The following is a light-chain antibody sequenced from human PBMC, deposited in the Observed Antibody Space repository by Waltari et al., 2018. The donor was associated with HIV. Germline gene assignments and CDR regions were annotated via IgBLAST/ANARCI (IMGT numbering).Light chain of an antibody. CDR2: DVT. CDR3: SSYATNTTVI. Sequence: QSALTQPASVSGSPGQSITISCTGTTSDVGGYDFVSWFQQHPGKAPPLLIYDVTSRPSGTSYRFSGSKSGATASLTISGLQAEDEADYYCSSYATNTTVIFGGGTKVTVL. J-gene: IGLJ2*01. CDR1: TSDVGGYDF. V-gene: IGLV2-14*03.